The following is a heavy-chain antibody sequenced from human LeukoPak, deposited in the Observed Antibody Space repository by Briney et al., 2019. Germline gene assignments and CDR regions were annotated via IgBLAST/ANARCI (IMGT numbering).Heavy chain of an antibody. CDR1: GFTFSDYG. CDR3: AKRGSYSSSSRDYYYMDV. V-gene: IGHV3-33*03. Sequence: PGGSLRLSSAASGFTFSDYGMHWVRQAPGKGLEWVAVIWYDGTNKRYAESVKGRFAISRDDSKNTLYLQMNGLRVEDTAVYYCAKRGSYSSSSRDYYYMDVWGKGTTVTVSS. J-gene: IGHJ6*03. CDR2: IWYDGTNK. D-gene: IGHD6-6*01.